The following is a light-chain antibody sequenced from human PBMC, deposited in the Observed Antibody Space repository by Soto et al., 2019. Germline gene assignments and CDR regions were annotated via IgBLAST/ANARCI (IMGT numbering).Light chain of an antibody. V-gene: IGKV1-5*01. CDR1: QTIHSF. CDR3: QQFHSFPWT. Sequence: DIQMTQSPSTLSASVGDRVTITCRASQTIHSFLAWYQQKAGKAPKLLIYDASNLESGVPSRFRGSGSGTEFTLTVSSLQPDDFATFYCQQFHSFPWTFGQGTKVEI. J-gene: IGKJ1*01. CDR2: DAS.